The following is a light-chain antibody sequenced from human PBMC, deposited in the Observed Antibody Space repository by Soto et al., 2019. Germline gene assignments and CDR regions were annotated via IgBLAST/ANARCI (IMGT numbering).Light chain of an antibody. V-gene: IGKV3-20*01. Sequence: EIVLTQSPGTLSLSPGERATLSCRASQSVSSNYLAWYQQKPGQPPRILIYGASNRATGIHDRFSGSGSGTDFTLTISRLEPEDFAVYYCQQYDSSQFTFGPGTKVDIK. CDR1: QSVSSNY. CDR3: QQYDSSQFT. CDR2: GAS. J-gene: IGKJ3*01.